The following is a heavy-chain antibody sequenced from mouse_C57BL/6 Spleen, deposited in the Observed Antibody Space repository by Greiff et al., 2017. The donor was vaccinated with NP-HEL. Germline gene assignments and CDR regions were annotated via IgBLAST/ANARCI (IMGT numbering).Heavy chain of an antibody. Sequence: QVHVKQSGAELARPGASVKLSCKASGYTFTSYGISWVKQRTGQGLEWIGEIYPRSGNTYYNEKFKGKATLTADKSSSTAYMELRSLTSEDSAVYFCASITTVVGPYFDVWGTGTTVTVSS. J-gene: IGHJ1*03. CDR1: GYTFTSYG. CDR2: IYPRSGNT. D-gene: IGHD1-1*01. V-gene: IGHV1-81*01. CDR3: ASITTVVGPYFDV.